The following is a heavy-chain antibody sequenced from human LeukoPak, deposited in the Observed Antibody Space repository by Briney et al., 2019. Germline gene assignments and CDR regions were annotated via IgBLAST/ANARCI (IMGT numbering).Heavy chain of an antibody. CDR3: ARVGIAAYDAFDI. Sequence: GGSLRLSCAASGFTFSSYSMNWVRQAPGKGLEWVSSISSSSSYIYYADSVKGRFTISRDSAKNSLYLQMNSLRAEDTAVYYCARVGIAAYDAFDIWGQGTMVTVSS. D-gene: IGHD6-13*01. J-gene: IGHJ3*02. CDR1: GFTFSSYS. CDR2: ISSSSSYI. V-gene: IGHV3-21*01.